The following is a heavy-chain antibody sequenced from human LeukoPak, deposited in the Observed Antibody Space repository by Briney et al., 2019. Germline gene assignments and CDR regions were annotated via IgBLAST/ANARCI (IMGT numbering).Heavy chain of an antibody. CDR1: GGTFSSYA. CDR3: ARVPYCSGGSCSTFDP. D-gene: IGHD2-15*01. CDR2: IIPIFGTA. V-gene: IGHV1-69*05. Sequence: SVKVSCKASGGTFSSYAISWVRQAPGQGLEWMGGIIPIFGTANYAQKFQGRVTITTDESTSTAYMELGSLRSEDTAVYYCARVPYCSGGSCSTFDPWGQGTLVTVSS. J-gene: IGHJ5*02.